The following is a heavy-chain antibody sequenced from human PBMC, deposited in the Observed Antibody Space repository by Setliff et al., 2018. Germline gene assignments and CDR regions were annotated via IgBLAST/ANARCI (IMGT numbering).Heavy chain of an antibody. J-gene: IGHJ4*02. D-gene: IGHD3-10*01. CDR2: ISSSGDYV. CDR1: GFAFSSYT. Sequence: GGSLRLSCAASGFAFSSYTINWVRQAPGKGLEWVSSISSSGDYVYYADSVKGRFIISRDNAKNSVYLQMNSLIADDTAVYYCVRVRSLLFDYWGQGALVTVSS. CDR3: VRVRSLLFDY. V-gene: IGHV3-21*01.